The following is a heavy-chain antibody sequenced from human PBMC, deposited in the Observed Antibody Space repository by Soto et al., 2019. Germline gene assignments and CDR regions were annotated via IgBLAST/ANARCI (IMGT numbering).Heavy chain of an antibody. Sequence: ASVNVSCKSSGYTFTSYDINWVRQATGQGLEWMGWMNPNSGNTGYAQKFQGRVTMTRNTSISTAYMELSSLRSEDTAVYYCARNPPMGSYYRNLLYYYHGMDVWGQGTTVTV. J-gene: IGHJ6*02. CDR2: MNPNSGNT. CDR3: ARNPPMGSYYRNLLYYYHGMDV. CDR1: GYTFTSYD. V-gene: IGHV1-8*01. D-gene: IGHD3-10*01.